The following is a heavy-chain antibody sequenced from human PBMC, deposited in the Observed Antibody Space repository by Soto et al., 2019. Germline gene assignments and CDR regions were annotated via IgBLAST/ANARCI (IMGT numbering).Heavy chain of an antibody. Sequence: QVQLVQSGAEVKKPGSSVKVSCKASGGTFSSYSISWVRQAPGQGLEWMGRIIPILGIANYAQKFQGRVTITADKSTNTADMELSSLRAEDTAVYHCARGGLAGFDYGGQGTLVTVSS. CDR3: ARGGLAGFDY. CDR2: IIPILGIA. J-gene: IGHJ4*02. V-gene: IGHV1-69*02. CDR1: GGTFSSYS. D-gene: IGHD6-19*01.